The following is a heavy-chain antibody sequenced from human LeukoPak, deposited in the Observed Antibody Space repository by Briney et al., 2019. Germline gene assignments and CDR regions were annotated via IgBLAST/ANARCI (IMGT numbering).Heavy chain of an antibody. Sequence: GASVKVSCKASGYTFTSYYMHWVRQAPGQGLEWMGIINPSGGSTTYAQKFQGRVTMTRDTSTSTVYMELSSLRSEDTAVYDCARGYCTNGVCRLFDYWGQGTLVTVSS. CDR3: ARGYCTNGVCRLFDY. CDR2: INPSGGST. CDR1: GYTFTSYY. V-gene: IGHV1-46*01. D-gene: IGHD2-8*01. J-gene: IGHJ4*02.